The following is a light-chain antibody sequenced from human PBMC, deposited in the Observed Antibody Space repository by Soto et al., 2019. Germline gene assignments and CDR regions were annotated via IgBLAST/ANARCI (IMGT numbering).Light chain of an antibody. Sequence: DIQMTQSPSSLSASVGDRVTITCQASQDISNYLNWYQQKPGKAPKLLIYDASNLETGVPSRFSGSGSGTDFTFTISSLQPEDIVTYYCHQYDNLPRATFGGGTKVEIK. CDR2: DAS. V-gene: IGKV1-33*01. J-gene: IGKJ4*01. CDR1: QDISNY. CDR3: HQYDNLPRAT.